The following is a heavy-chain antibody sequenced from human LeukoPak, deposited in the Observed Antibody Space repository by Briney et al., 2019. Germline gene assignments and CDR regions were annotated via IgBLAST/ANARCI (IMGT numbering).Heavy chain of an antibody. CDR3: AADLDAYNTLDS. J-gene: IGHJ4*02. D-gene: IGHD5-24*01. CDR2: SKTKSEGGTT. V-gene: IGHV3-15*01. Sequence: PGGSLRLSCVGSGFTFSNTWMNWVRRAPCKGLEGVGRSKTKSEGGTTHYAAHVKGRFTISRDDSKNTIFLQMNSLKIEDTAIYFCAADLDAYNTLDSWGQGALVTVSS. CDR1: GFTFSNTW.